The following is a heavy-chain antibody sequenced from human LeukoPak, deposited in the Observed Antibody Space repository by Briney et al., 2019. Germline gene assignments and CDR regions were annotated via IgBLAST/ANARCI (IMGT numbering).Heavy chain of an antibody. D-gene: IGHD3-22*01. CDR3: ARGEGYYDSSGYLDY. V-gene: IGHV3-33*01. CDR1: GFTFSSSG. Sequence: GGSLRLSCAASGFTFSSSGMYWVRQAPGTGLEWVGVIWYDGNNKYYADYVKGRFTISRDNSKNTLYLQMNSLRAEDTAVYYCARGEGYYDSSGYLDYWGQGTLVTVSS. J-gene: IGHJ4*02. CDR2: IWYDGNNK.